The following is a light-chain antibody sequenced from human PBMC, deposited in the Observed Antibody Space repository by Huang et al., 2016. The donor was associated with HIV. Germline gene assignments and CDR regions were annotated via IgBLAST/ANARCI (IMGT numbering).Light chain of an antibody. V-gene: IGKV3-20*01. CDR2: GAS. CDR3: QQYGDSPPYT. J-gene: IGKJ2*01. Sequence: EIVLTQSPGTLSLSPGERATPSCRASQSVSTYLAWYQHKAGQAPRPLIYGASSRAPGIPDRVSGSGSGTDFTLTISSLEPEDFVVYYCQQYGDSPPYTFGRGTKLDIK. CDR1: QSVSTY.